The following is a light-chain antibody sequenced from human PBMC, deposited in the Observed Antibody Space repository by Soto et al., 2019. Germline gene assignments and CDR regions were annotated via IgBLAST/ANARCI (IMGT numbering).Light chain of an antibody. J-gene: IGKJ1*01. V-gene: IGKV3-11*01. CDR2: QTS. Sequence: EIVLTQSPATLSSFPGDRVTLSCRASQYINTRLAWYQHRPGQAPRLLIYQTSIRAAGIPARFSASGTGTDFTLTISDVXPXDXAVXXCHXXXSWPRTFGQGTKVDI. CDR1: QYINTR. CDR3: HXXXSWPRT.